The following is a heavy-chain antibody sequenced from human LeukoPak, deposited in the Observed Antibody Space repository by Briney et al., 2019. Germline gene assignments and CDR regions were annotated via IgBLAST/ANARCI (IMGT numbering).Heavy chain of an antibody. CDR2: IYYSGST. CDR3: ARGTPRLWFGEVRYYMDV. V-gene: IGHV4-59*01. CDR1: GGSISSYY. J-gene: IGHJ6*03. Sequence: TSETLSLTCTVSGGSISSYYWSWIRQPPGKGLEWIGYIYYSGSTNYNPSLKSRVTISVDTSKNQFSLKLSSVTAADTAVYYCARGTPRLWFGEVRYYMDVWGKGTTVTISS. D-gene: IGHD3-10*01.